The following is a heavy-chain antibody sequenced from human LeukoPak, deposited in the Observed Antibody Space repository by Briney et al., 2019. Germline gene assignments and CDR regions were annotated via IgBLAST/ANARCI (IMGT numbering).Heavy chain of an antibody. J-gene: IGHJ4*02. D-gene: IGHD2-15*01. CDR2: INNGGTT. Sequence: PGGSLRLSCAASGFTVTNNYMSWVRQAPGKGLERVSLINNGGTTYYAESVKRRFTISRDSSKKTLFLQMNSLRAEDTAVYYCARGDRAFFDYWGQGTLVTVSS. V-gene: IGHV3-53*01. CDR3: ARGDRAFFDY. CDR1: GFTVTNNY.